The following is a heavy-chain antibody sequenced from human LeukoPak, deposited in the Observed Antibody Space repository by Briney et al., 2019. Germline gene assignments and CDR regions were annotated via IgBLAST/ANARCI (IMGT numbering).Heavy chain of an antibody. CDR2: ISSSGSTI. V-gene: IGHV3-48*03. D-gene: IGHD4-17*01. CDR1: GFTFSSYE. Sequence: PGGSLRLSCAASGFTFSSYEMNWVRQAPGKGLEWVSYISSSGSTIYYADSVKGRFTTSRDNAKNSLHLQMNSLRAEDAAVYYCAREATVTNRMYYFDYWGQGTLVTVSS. CDR3: AREATVTNRMYYFDY. J-gene: IGHJ4*02.